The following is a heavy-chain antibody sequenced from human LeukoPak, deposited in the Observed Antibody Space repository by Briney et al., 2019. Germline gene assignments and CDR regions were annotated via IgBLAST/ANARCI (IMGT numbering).Heavy chain of an antibody. Sequence: PGGSLRLSCAASGFTFKNYAMSWVRQAPGGGVGWVSGISGNSGSTYYADSVKGRFTISRDNSKDTLYLQKNSLRAEDTAVYYCAKEDFYVWGSYRLLDYWGQGTLVTVSS. CDR2: ISGNSGST. D-gene: IGHD3-16*02. CDR3: AKEDFYVWGSYRLLDY. CDR1: GFTFKNYA. J-gene: IGHJ4*02. V-gene: IGHV3-23*01.